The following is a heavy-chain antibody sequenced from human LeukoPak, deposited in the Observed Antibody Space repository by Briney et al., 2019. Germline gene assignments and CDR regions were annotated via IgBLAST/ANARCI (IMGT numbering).Heavy chain of an antibody. CDR2: ISYSGNT. CDR3: ARLRNWSWDFDS. V-gene: IGHV4-59*01. J-gene: IGHJ4*02. Sequence: PSETLSLTCTVSGGSISSYYWSWIRQPPGKGLEWIGYISYSGNTNYNPSLKSRVTISADTSKNQFSLKMSSVTAADTAEYFCARLRNWSWDFDSWGQGTLVTVSS. CDR1: GGSISSYY. D-gene: IGHD1-1*01.